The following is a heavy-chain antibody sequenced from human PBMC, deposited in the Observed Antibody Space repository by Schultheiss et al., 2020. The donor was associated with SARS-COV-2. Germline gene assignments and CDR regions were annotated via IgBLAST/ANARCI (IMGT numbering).Heavy chain of an antibody. J-gene: IGHJ6*02. D-gene: IGHD3-9*01. CDR1: GGTFSSYA. CDR2: IIPIFGTA. Sequence: SVKVSCKASGGTFSSYAISWVRQAPGQGLEWMGGIIPIFGTANYAQKFQGRVTITADKSTSTAYMELSSLRSEDTAVYYCARPHPYYDILTGYYEDYYYGMDVWGQGTTVTVSS. V-gene: IGHV1-69*06. CDR3: ARPHPYYDILTGYYEDYYYGMDV.